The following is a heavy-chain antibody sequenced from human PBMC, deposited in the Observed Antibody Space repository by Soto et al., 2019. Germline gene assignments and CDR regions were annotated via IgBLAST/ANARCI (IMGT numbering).Heavy chain of an antibody. D-gene: IGHD4-17*01. J-gene: IGHJ4*02. Sequence: SETLSLTCAGSGGYISSGGYSWSWIRQPPGKGLEWIGYIYHSGSTYYNPSLKSRVTISVDRSKNQFPLKLSSVTAADTAVYYCARASTTVTTLDYWGQGTLVTVSS. CDR2: IYHSGST. CDR1: GGYISSGGYS. CDR3: ARASTTVTTLDY. V-gene: IGHV4-30-2*01.